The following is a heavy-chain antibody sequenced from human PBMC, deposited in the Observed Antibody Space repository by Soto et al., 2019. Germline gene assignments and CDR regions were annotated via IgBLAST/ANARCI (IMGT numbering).Heavy chain of an antibody. CDR3: ARSRVEGLDP. CDR2: TYHDGSA. CDR1: GGSISSDGYS. J-gene: IGHJ5*02. V-gene: IGHV4-30-2*01. D-gene: IGHD2-15*01. Sequence: QLQLQESGSGLVKPSQTLSLTCAVSGGSISSDGYSWSWIRQPPGKGLEWIGYTYHDGSAYYNPSLRRRVTISVDKSNNQFSLKLSSVTAADTAVYFCARSRVEGLDPWGQGTLVTVSS.